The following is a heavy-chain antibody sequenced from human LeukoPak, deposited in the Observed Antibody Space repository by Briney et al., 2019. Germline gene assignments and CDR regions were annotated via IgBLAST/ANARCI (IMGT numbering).Heavy chain of an antibody. V-gene: IGHV3-7*01. CDR3: TRLADHTGDR. CDR1: GFSFRNYW. CDR2: INEDGSEK. Sequence: GGSLRLSCVTSGFSFRNYWMGWVRQAPGKGLEWVANINEDGSEKYYVDSVKGRFTISRDNAKNSVSLQMNSLRGEDTAVYYCTRLADHTGDRWGQGTLVTVSS. J-gene: IGHJ5*02. D-gene: IGHD7-27*01.